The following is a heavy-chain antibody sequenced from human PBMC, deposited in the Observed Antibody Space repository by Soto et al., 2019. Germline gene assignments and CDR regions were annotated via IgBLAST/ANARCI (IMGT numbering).Heavy chain of an antibody. V-gene: IGHV3-23*01. CDR2: ISGSGGST. D-gene: IGHD1-7*01. Sequence: GGSLRLSCAASGFTFSSYAMSWVRQAPGKGLEWVSAISGSGGSTYYADSVKGRFTISRDNSKNTLYLQMNSLRAEDTAVYYCAKDGGWNYVPQTFDYWGQGTLVTVSS. CDR3: AKDGGWNYVPQTFDY. CDR1: GFTFSSYA. J-gene: IGHJ4*02.